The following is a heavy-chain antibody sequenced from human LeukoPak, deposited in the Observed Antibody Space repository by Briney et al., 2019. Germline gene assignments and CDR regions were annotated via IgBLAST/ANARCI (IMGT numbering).Heavy chain of an antibody. J-gene: IGHJ6*02. CDR2: INHSGST. Sequence: SETLSLTCAVYGGSFSGYYWSWIRQPPGKGLEWIGEINHSGSTIYNPSLKSRVTISVDTSKNQFSLKLSSVTAADTAVYYCARGRRYYYYGMDVWGQGTTVTVSS. CDR1: GGSFSGYY. V-gene: IGHV4-34*01. CDR3: ARGRRYYYYGMDV.